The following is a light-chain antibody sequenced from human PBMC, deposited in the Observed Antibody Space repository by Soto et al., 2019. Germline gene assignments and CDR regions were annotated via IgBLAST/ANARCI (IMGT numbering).Light chain of an antibody. CDR3: QHYNSGPTLT. CDR2: GAS. Sequence: EVVMTQSPATLSVSPGERATLSCRASESVSSNLAWYQQRSGQAPRLVIYGASTRATGIPARFSGGGSGTEFTLTISSLKSEDFSVYFYQHYNSGPTLTFGRG. V-gene: IGKV3-15*01. CDR1: ESVSSN. J-gene: IGKJ4*02.